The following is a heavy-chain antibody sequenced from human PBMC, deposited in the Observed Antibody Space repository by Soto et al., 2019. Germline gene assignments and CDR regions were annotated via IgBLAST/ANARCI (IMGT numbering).Heavy chain of an antibody. Sequence: SETLSLTCTVPGASVSSDSGTYYWSWIRQFPGKGLEWIGYTYYKGSTYYNPSLESRLTISVDTSKNQFSLRLTSVTAADSAVYYCARGPPTLGGFDHWGQGTLVTVSS. CDR2: TYYKGST. V-gene: IGHV4-31*03. CDR3: ARGPPTLGGFDH. CDR1: GASVSSDSGTYY. J-gene: IGHJ4*02. D-gene: IGHD3-10*01.